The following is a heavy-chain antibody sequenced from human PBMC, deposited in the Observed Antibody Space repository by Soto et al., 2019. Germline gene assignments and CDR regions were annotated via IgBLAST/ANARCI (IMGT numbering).Heavy chain of an antibody. D-gene: IGHD2-2*01. J-gene: IGHJ5*02. Sequence: GGSLRLSCAASGFTFSSYAMHWVRQAPGKGLEWVAVISYDGSNKYYADSVKGRFTISRDNSKNTLYLQMNSLRAEDTAVYYCARDPAGDEVVPAAILLGSPGLSWFDPWGQGTLVTVSS. V-gene: IGHV3-30-3*01. CDR1: GFTFSSYA. CDR3: ARDPAGDEVVPAAILLGSPGLSWFDP. CDR2: ISYDGSNK.